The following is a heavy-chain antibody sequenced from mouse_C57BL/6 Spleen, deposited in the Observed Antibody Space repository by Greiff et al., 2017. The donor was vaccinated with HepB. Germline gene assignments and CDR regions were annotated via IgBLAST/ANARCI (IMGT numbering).Heavy chain of an antibody. D-gene: IGHD2-4*01. CDR2: ISSGSSTI. J-gene: IGHJ1*03. CDR1: GFTFSDYG. Sequence: EVHLVESGGGLVKPGGSLKLSCAASGFTFSDYGMHWVRQAPEKGLEWVAYISSGSSTIYYADTVKGRFTISRDNAKNTLFLQMTSLRSEDTAMYYCARLHDYDVWYFDVWGTGTTVTVSS. V-gene: IGHV5-17*01. CDR3: ARLHDYDVWYFDV.